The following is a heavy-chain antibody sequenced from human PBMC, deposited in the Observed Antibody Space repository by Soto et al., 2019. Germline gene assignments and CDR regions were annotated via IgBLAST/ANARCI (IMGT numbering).Heavy chain of an antibody. CDR3: AREGKEVVRYAFDI. J-gene: IGHJ3*02. D-gene: IGHD2-15*01. V-gene: IGHV3-30-3*01. Sequence: QVQLVESGGGVVQPGRSLRLSCAASGFAFSTYSIHWVRQAPGKGLEWVAVISYDGVNKYYGDSVKGRVTLSRDNSKNTLYLEMNSLTPEDMAVYYCAREGKEVVRYAFDIWGQGTMVIVSS. CDR1: GFAFSTYS. CDR2: ISYDGVNK.